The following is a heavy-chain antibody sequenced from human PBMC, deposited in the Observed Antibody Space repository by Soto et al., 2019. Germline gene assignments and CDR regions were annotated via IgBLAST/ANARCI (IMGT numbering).Heavy chain of an antibody. CDR2: ISHDGSNK. D-gene: IGHD2-2*01. Sequence: QVQLVESGGGVVQPGRSLRLSCAASGFTFSSYAMHWVRQAPGKGLEWVALISHDGSNKYYADSVKGRFTISRDNPKNMLYLQMNSLRVDDTAVYYCERDRSMVVVVPGYWGQGSLVTVSS. J-gene: IGHJ4*02. V-gene: IGHV3-30-3*01. CDR1: GFTFSSYA. CDR3: ERDRSMVVVVPGY.